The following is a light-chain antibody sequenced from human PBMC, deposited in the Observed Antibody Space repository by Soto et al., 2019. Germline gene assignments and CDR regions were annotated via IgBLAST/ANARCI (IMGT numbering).Light chain of an antibody. CDR1: SSDVDGYNF. Sequence: QSALTQPASVSRSPGQSITISCTGTSSDVDGYNFVSWYQHHPGKAPKLIIYDVSNRPSGVSSRFSGFKSGNTASLTVSGLQAEDEADYYCTSYTTSFTYVFGTGTKLTVL. CDR2: DVS. CDR3: TSYTTSFTYV. J-gene: IGLJ1*01. V-gene: IGLV2-14*03.